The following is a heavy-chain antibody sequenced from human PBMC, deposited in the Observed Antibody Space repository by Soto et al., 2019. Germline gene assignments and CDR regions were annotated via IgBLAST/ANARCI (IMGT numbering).Heavy chain of an antibody. CDR2: VYYSGTT. CDR1: GGSVSDKTYY. Sequence: SETLSLTCSVSGGSVSDKTYYWSWIRQPPGKRLEWIGYVYYSGTTNYNPSLKSRVTISVDLSKNRFSLRLSSVTTADTALYYCARTTAVPNTPRSRYFFDYWGQGTLVTVSS. V-gene: IGHV4-61*01. J-gene: IGHJ4*02. CDR3: ARTTAVPNTPRSRYFFDY. D-gene: IGHD4-17*01.